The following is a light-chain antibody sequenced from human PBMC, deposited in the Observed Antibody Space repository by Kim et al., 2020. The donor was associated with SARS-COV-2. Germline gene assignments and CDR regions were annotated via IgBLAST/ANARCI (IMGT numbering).Light chain of an antibody. J-gene: IGKJ2*01. V-gene: IGKV1-5*01. CDR1: QSISSW. Sequence: SASVGDRVTITCRASQSISSWLAWYQHQPGTAPKLLIYDASSLQSGVPPRFSGRGSGTEFTLTISSLQPDDFATYYCHQYQSYPYTFGQGTKLEIK. CDR3: HQYQSYPYT. CDR2: DAS.